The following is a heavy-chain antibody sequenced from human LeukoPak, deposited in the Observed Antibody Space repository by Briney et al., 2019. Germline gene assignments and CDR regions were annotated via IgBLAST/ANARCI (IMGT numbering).Heavy chain of an antibody. CDR2: INPNSGGT. Sequence: GASVKVSCKASGYTLTDYYMHWVRQAPGQGLEWMGRINPNSGGTNYAQKFQGRVTMTRDTSISTAYMELSSLRSEDTAVYYCVGGAPNWGFDYWGQGTPVTVSS. D-gene: IGHD7-27*01. CDR1: GYTLTDYY. V-gene: IGHV1-2*06. J-gene: IGHJ4*02. CDR3: VGGAPNWGFDY.